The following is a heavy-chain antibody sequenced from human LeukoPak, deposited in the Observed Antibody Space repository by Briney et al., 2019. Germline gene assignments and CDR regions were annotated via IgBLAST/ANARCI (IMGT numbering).Heavy chain of an antibody. Sequence: GGSLRLSCAASGFTFSSYWMSWVRQAPGKGLEWVANIKQEGNEKYYVDSVKGRFTISRDNAKNSLYLQMNSLRAEDTAVYYCARVPPYGDYDLWGQGTLVTVSS. V-gene: IGHV3-7*04. CDR1: GFTFSSYW. D-gene: IGHD4-17*01. CDR3: ARVPPYGDYDL. CDR2: IKQEGNEK. J-gene: IGHJ4*02.